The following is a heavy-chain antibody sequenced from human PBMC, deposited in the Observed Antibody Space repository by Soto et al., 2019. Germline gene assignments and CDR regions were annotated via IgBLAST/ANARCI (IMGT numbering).Heavy chain of an antibody. V-gene: IGHV4-39*06. CDR1: GGTISSSSYY. CDR3: AHRRGGIVGATSDFDY. Sequence: SETLSLTCTVAGGTISSSSYYCAWISHPPGKGLEWIGSIYYSGNTYYSPSLKSRLTITKDTSKNQVVLTMTNMDPVYTATYYCAHRRGGIVGATSDFDYWGQGTLVTVS. CDR2: IYYSGNT. D-gene: IGHD1-26*01. J-gene: IGHJ4*02.